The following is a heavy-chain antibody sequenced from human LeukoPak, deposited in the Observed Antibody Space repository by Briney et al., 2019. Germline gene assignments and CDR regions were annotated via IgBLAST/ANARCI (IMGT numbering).Heavy chain of an antibody. CDR1: GFTFSSYA. CDR2: ISYDGSNK. CDR3: ARDHLKSSGYFRRFDY. J-gene: IGHJ4*02. Sequence: GGSPRLSCAASGFTFSSYAMHWVRQAPGKGLEWVAVISYDGSNKYYADSVKGRFTISRDNSKNTLYLQMNSLRAEDTAVYYCARDHLKSSGYFRRFDYWGQGTLVTVSS. V-gene: IGHV3-30-3*01. D-gene: IGHD3-22*01.